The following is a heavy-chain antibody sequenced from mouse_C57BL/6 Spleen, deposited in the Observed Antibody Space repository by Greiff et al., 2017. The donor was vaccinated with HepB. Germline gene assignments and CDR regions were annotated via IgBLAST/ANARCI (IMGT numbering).Heavy chain of an antibody. D-gene: IGHD3-2*02. V-gene: IGHV5-9-1*02. CDR3: TRETAQAPMDY. CDR2: ISSGGDYI. Sequence: DVKLQESGEGLVKPGGSLKLSCAASGFTFSSYAMSWVRQTPEKRLEWVAYISSGGDYIYYADTVKGRFTISRDNARNTLYLQMSSLKSEDTAMYYCTRETAQAPMDYWGQGTSVTVSS. CDR1: GFTFSSYA. J-gene: IGHJ4*01.